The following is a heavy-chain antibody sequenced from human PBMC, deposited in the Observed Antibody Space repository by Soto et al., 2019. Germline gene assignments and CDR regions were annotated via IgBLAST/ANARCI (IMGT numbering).Heavy chain of an antibody. CDR3: AVDSSGYYYSDY. Sequence: GASVKVSCKASGYTFTSYGISWVRQAPGQGLEWMGWISAYNGNTNYAQKLQGRVTMTTDTSTSTSYMELRSLRSDDTAVYYCAVDSSGYYYSDYWGQGTLVTVSS. CDR1: GYTFTSYG. CDR2: ISAYNGNT. J-gene: IGHJ4*02. V-gene: IGHV1-18*01. D-gene: IGHD3-22*01.